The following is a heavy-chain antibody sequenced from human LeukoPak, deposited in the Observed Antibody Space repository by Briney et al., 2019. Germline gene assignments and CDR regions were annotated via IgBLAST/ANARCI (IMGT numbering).Heavy chain of an antibody. CDR1: GFTFSSYA. J-gene: IGHJ4*02. CDR2: ISGSGGST. CDR3: AKVPSMVRGVIVGY. V-gene: IGHV3-23*01. D-gene: IGHD3-10*01. Sequence: GGSLRLSCAASGFTFSSYAMSWVRQAPGKGLEWVSAISGSGGSTYYADSVKGRFTISRDNSKNTLYLQMNSLRAEDTAVYYCAKVPSMVRGVIVGYWGQGTLVTVSS.